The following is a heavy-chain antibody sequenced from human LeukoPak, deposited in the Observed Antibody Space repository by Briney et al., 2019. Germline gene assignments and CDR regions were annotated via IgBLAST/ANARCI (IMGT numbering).Heavy chain of an antibody. CDR3: AGDDYGDYFDY. J-gene: IGHJ4*02. CDR1: GGSISSSSYY. Sequence: SQTLSLTCTVSGGSISSSSYYWGWIRQPPGKGLEWIGSIYYSGSTYYNPSLKSRVTISVDTSKNQFSLKLSSVTAADTAVYYCAGDDYGDYFDYWGQGTLVTVSS. CDR2: IYYSGST. D-gene: IGHD4-17*01. V-gene: IGHV4-39*07.